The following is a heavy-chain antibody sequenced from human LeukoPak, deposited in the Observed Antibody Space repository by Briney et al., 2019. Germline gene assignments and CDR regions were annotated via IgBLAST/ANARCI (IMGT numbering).Heavy chain of an antibody. Sequence: SETLSLTCAVYGGSFSGYYWSWIRQPPGKGLEWIGEINHSGSTNYNPSLKSRVTISVDTSKNQFSLKLSSVTAADTAVYYCARGLNGGGWFDPWGQGTLVTVSS. D-gene: IGHD7-27*01. V-gene: IGHV4-34*01. CDR2: INHSGST. J-gene: IGHJ5*02. CDR1: GGSFSGYY. CDR3: ARGLNGGGWFDP.